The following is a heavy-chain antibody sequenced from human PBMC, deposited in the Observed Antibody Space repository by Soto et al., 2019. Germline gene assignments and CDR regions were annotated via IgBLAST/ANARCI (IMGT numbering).Heavy chain of an antibody. J-gene: IGHJ5*02. Sequence: QVQLQESGPGLVKPSQTLSLTCTVSGDSISSGTYYWTWIRQHPGKGLEWIGYIFYSGTTYYNPSLESRLTISVDTSKNHFSLKLTSVTAADTALYFCARGIATLVPWGQGALVTVSS. CDR2: IFYSGTT. CDR1: GDSISSGTYY. D-gene: IGHD2-21*01. CDR3: ARGIATLVP. V-gene: IGHV4-31*03.